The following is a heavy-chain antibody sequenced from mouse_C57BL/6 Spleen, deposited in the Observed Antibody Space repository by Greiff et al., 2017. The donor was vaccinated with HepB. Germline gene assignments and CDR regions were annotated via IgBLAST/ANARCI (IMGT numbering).Heavy chain of an antibody. D-gene: IGHD3-1*01. V-gene: IGHV1-69*01. CDR2: IDPSDSYT. J-gene: IGHJ2*01. Sequence: QVQLQQPGAELVMPGASVKLSCKASGYTFTSYWMHWVKQRPGQGLEWIGEIDPSDSYTNYNQKFKGKSTLTVDKSSSTAYMQLSSLTSEDSAVYYCARSGYDGPFDYWGQGTTLTVSS. CDR1: GYTFTSYW. CDR3: ARSGYDGPFDY.